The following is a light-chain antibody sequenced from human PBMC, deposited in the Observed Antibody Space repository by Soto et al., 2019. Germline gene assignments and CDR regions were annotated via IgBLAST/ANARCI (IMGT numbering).Light chain of an antibody. Sequence: DIVMTQSPDSLAVSLGERATINCKSSQSVLYSSNNKNYLAWYQQKPGQPPKLLISWASTRESGVPDRFSGSGSATDFTLNISSLQAEDVAVYYCQQNYTPPQSFGQGTKVEI. V-gene: IGKV4-1*01. CDR2: WAS. CDR3: QQNYTPPQS. J-gene: IGKJ1*01. CDR1: QSVLYSSNNKNY.